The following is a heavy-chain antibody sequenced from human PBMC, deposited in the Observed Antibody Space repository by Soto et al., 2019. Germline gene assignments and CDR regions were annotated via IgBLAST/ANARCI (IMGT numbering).Heavy chain of an antibody. CDR3: AKDLPALAPVPLGELFRFDFDY. CDR2: ISGSGGST. V-gene: IGHV3-23*01. D-gene: IGHD3-10*01. Sequence: GGSLRLSCAASGFTFSSYAMSWVRQAPGKGLEWVSAISGSGGSTYYADSVKGRFTISRDNSKNTLYLQMNSLRAEDTAVYYCAKDLPALAPVPLGELFRFDFDYWGQGTLVTVSS. J-gene: IGHJ4*02. CDR1: GFTFSSYA.